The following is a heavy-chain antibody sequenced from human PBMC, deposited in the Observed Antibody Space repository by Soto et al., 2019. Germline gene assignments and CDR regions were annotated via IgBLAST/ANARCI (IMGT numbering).Heavy chain of an antibody. CDR2: IGGSSGTI. J-gene: IGHJ5*02. CDR3: AREGLSSNWLNWFDP. CDR1: GFTFSSYS. V-gene: IGHV3-48*01. D-gene: IGHD6-13*01. Sequence: EVQLVESGGGLVQPGGSLRLSCTASGFTFSSYSMNWVRQAPGKGLEWVSYIGGSSGTIYYAESVKGRFTISRDNAKNSLYLQMSILRAEDTAVYYCAREGLSSNWLNWFDPWGQGTLVTVSS.